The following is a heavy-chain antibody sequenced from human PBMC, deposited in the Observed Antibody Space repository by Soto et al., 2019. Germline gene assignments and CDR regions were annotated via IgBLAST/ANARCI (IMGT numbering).Heavy chain of an antibody. CDR1: GLTFSSYW. V-gene: IGHV3-74*01. D-gene: IGHD2-15*01. Sequence: EVQLVESGGGLVQPGGSLRLSCAASGLTFSSYWMHWVRQVPGKGLVWVSRINSDGSSTTYADSVRGRFTISRDNAKDTLYLQMHSLRAEDTAVYYCARDIVVVVATSDYGMDVWGQGTTVTVSS. J-gene: IGHJ6*02. CDR2: INSDGSST. CDR3: ARDIVVVVATSDYGMDV.